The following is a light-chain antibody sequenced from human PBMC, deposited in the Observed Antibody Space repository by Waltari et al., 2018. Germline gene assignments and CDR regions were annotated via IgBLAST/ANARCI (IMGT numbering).Light chain of an antibody. CDR2: EVS. CDR3: SSFTTTSTWV. CDR1: SSDVGAYSY. J-gene: IGLJ3*02. Sequence: QSALTQPASVSGSPAQSITISCSGTSSDVGAYSYVSWYQHHPGTAPKLMIFEVSNRPSGVSDRFSGSKSGNTASLTISGLQAEDEADYYCSSFTTTSTWVFGGGTKLTVL. V-gene: IGLV2-14*01.